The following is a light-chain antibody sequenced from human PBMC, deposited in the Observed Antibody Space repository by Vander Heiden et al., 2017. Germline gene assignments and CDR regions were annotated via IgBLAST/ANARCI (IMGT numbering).Light chain of an antibody. CDR3: QQTARIPLT. J-gene: IGKJ4*01. CDR2: AAS. Sequence: DIQMTQSPSSLSASVGDRVTITCRASQSINSYLTWYQQKPGKAPKLLMYAASNLQSGVPSRFSGSGSGTDFTLTISSLQPEDFATYHCQQTARIPLTFGGGTKVEIK. V-gene: IGKV1-39*01. CDR1: QSINSY.